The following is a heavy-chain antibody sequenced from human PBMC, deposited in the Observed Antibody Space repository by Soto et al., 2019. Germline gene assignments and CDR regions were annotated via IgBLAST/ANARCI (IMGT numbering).Heavy chain of an antibody. Sequence: PGGSLRLSCAASGFPFSSYAMSWVRQAPGKGLEWVSAISGSGGSTYYADSVKGRFTISRDNSKNTLYLQMNSLRAEDTAVYYCAKTTLVTISPSVGMDVWGQGTTVTVSS. J-gene: IGHJ6*02. D-gene: IGHD3-3*01. CDR2: ISGSGGST. CDR1: GFPFSSYA. V-gene: IGHV3-23*01. CDR3: AKTTLVTISPSVGMDV.